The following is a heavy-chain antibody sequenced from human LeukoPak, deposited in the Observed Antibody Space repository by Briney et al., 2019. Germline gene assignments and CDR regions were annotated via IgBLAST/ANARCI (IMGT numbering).Heavy chain of an antibody. D-gene: IGHD3-22*01. J-gene: IGHJ4*02. V-gene: IGHV3-23*01. CDR3: AKAPSSGYYYFDY. CDR2: IGAGDGGA. CDR1: GFTFSSYA. Sequence: AGGSLRLSCAASGFTFSSYAMTWVRQAPGKGREWVSGIGAGDGGAYYTDSVKGRFTLSRDNSKNTLFLQMDSLRAEDTAVYYCAKAPSSGYYYFDYWGQGTLVTVSS.